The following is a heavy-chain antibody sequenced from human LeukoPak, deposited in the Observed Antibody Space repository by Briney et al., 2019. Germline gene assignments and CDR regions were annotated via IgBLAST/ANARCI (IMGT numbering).Heavy chain of an antibody. V-gene: IGHV3-72*01. CDR3: AREYFYGMDV. J-gene: IGHJ6*02. Sequence: TGGSLRLSCAASGFPFSTYYMDWVRQAPGKGLEWVGLIRAKGDSYSTEYAASVRGRFSISRDESQNSMFLHMNSLKTEDTAVYFCAREYFYGMDVWGQGTTVTVSS. CDR1: GFPFSTYY. CDR2: IRAKGDSYST.